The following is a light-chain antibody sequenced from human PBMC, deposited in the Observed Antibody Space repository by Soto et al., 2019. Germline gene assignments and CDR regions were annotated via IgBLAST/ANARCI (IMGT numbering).Light chain of an antibody. Sequence: QSALTQPPSASGSPGQSVAISCTGTSSDVGGYNYVSWYQQLPGKAPKLMIYDVSKRPSGVPDRFSGSQSGNTASLTVSGLQAEDEADYYCSSYAGSNNYVVVGGGTKLTVL. J-gene: IGLJ2*01. V-gene: IGLV2-8*01. CDR1: SSDVGGYNY. CDR2: DVS. CDR3: SSYAGSNNYVV.